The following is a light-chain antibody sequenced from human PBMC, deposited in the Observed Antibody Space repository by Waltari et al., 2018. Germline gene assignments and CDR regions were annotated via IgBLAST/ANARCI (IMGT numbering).Light chain of an antibody. CDR1: QDISRY. CDR3: LQVSNFPIT. V-gene: IGKV1D-12*01. J-gene: IGKJ5*01. Sequence: DIQMTQSPSSVSASLGDRVTITCRASQDISRYLAWYQPTPGRSPKLLIFDTSSLQSGVPSRFSGSGSGTDFTLTISSLQPEDFATYYCLQVSNFPITFGQGTRLEIK. CDR2: DTS.